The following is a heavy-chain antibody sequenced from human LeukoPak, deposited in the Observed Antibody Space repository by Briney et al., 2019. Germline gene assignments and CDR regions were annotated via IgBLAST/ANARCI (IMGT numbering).Heavy chain of an antibody. CDR1: WIHVSSNSAA. CDR3: AIDGGDTAMVTGYFDY. J-gene: IGHJ4*02. CDR2: TYYRSNVYN. D-gene: IGHD5-18*01. Sequence: SQTPYLICDMSWIHVSSNSAAWHWIKHSPSRGLEWQDRTYYRSNVYNDYAVSVKSRITINPDTSKNQVSLKLSSVTPGDPAVYYCAIDGGDTAMVTGYFDYGGQGPLVTVSS. V-gene: IGHV6-1*01.